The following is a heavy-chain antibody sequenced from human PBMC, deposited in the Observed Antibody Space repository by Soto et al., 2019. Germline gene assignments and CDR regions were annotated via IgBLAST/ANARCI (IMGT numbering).Heavy chain of an antibody. CDR3: ASLRITMVRGVPYYYSYYGMDV. D-gene: IGHD3-10*01. CDR1: GGSFSGYY. V-gene: IGHV4-34*01. CDR2: INHSGST. J-gene: IGHJ6*02. Sequence: PSETLSLTCAVYGGSFSGYYWSGIRQPPGKGLEWIGEINHSGSTNYNPSLKSRVTISVDTSKNQFSLKLSSVTAADTAVYYCASLRITMVRGVPYYYSYYGMDVWGQGTTVTVSS.